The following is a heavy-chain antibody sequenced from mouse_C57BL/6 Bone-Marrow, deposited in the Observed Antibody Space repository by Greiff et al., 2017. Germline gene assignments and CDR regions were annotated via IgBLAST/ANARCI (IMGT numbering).Heavy chain of an antibody. J-gene: IGHJ3*01. CDR1: GYTFTSYW. CDR3: AVLFFAY. Sequence: QVQLKESGAELVKPGASVKLSCKASGYTFTSYWMHWVKQRPGQGLEWIGMIHPNSGSTNYNEKFKSKATLTVDKSSSTAYMQLSSLTSEDAAVYYCAVLFFAYWGQGTLVTVSA. D-gene: IGHD1-1*01. CDR2: IHPNSGST. V-gene: IGHV1-64*01.